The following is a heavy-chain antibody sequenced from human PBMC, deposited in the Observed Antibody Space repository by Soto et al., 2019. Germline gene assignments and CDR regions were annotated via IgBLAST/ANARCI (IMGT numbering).Heavy chain of an antibody. D-gene: IGHD5-12*01. Sequence: ASVKVSCKASGYTFTGYYMHWVRQAPGQGLEWMGWINPNSGGTNYAQKFQGWVTMTRDTSISTAYMELSRLRSDDTAVYYCARGSEDSGYSEPFDYWGQGTLVTVSS. J-gene: IGHJ4*02. CDR2: INPNSGGT. V-gene: IGHV1-2*04. CDR3: ARGSEDSGYSEPFDY. CDR1: GYTFTGYY.